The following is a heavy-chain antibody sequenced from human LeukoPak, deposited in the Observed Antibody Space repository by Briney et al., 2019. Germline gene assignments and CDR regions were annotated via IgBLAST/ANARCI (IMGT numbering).Heavy chain of an antibody. CDR1: GFTFSSSA. D-gene: IGHD3-9*01. J-gene: IGHJ6*02. Sequence: PGGSLRLPCAASGFTFSSSAMSWVRQTPGKGLEWVSTFGPSGGTYYADSVKGRFTISRDNSKNTLYLQMNSLRAEDTAVYYCARDYIGYYDILTGYLGRYYYYGMDVWGQGTTVTVSS. CDR3: ARDYIGYYDILTGYLGRYYYYGMDV. V-gene: IGHV3-23*01. CDR2: FGPSGGT.